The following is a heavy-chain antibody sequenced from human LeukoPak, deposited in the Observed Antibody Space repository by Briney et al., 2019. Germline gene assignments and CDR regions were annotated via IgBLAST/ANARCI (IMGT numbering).Heavy chain of an antibody. CDR3: ARGHGDIAAKDY. D-gene: IGHD5-12*01. V-gene: IGHV1-2*02. CDR1: GYTFTGYY. Sequence: ASVKVSCKASGYTFTGYYIHWVRQAPGQGLEWMAWINPNSGATNYAQKFQGRVTMTRDTSISTAYMELSRLTSDDTAVYYCARGHGDIAAKDYWGQGTLATVSS. J-gene: IGHJ4*02. CDR2: INPNSGAT.